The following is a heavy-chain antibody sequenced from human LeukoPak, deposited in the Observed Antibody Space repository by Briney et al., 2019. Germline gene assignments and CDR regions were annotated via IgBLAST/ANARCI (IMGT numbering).Heavy chain of an antibody. V-gene: IGHV4-61*02. CDR1: GGSISSSSYY. J-gene: IGHJ4*02. CDR2: IYTSGST. CDR3: AREDGGFIAAAGYFDY. D-gene: IGHD6-13*01. Sequence: SETLSLTCTVSGGSISSSSYYWSWIRQPAGKGLEWIGRIYTSGSTNYNPSLKSRVTMSVDTSKNQFSLKLSSVTAADTAVYYCAREDGGFIAAAGYFDYWGQGTLVTVSS.